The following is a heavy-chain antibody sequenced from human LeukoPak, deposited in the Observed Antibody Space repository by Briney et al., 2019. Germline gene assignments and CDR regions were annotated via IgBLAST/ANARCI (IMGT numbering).Heavy chain of an antibody. CDR2: ISYDGSNK. J-gene: IGHJ6*02. V-gene: IGHV3-30-3*01. D-gene: IGHD1-14*01. Sequence: GGSLRLSCAASGFTFSSYAMHWVRQAPGKGLEWVAVISYDGSNKYYADSVKGRFTISRDNSKDTLYLQMNSLRAEDTAVYYCARDPAQENQYGMDVWGQGTTVTVSS. CDR1: GFTFSSYA. CDR3: ARDPAQENQYGMDV.